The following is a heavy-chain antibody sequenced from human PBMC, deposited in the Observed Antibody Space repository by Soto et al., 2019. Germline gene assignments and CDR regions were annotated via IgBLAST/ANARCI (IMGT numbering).Heavy chain of an antibody. Sequence: PSETLSLTCTVSGASISGYYWSWIRKSAGKGLEWIGRIYATGTTDYNPSLKIRVMMSVDTSKKQFSLRLRSVTAADTAVYYCVRDGTKTLRDWFDPWGQGSSVTVS. J-gene: IGHJ5*02. CDR1: GASISGYY. D-gene: IGHD1-1*01. CDR3: VRDGTKTLRDWFDP. V-gene: IGHV4-4*07. CDR2: IYATGTT.